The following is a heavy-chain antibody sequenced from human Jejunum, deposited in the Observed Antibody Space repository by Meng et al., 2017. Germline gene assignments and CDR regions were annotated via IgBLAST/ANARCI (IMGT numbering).Heavy chain of an antibody. CDR1: GFTFSDRW. CDR3: TTFYAGY. J-gene: IGHJ4*02. CDR2: IQSKADGGTT. D-gene: IGHD3-16*01. V-gene: IGHV3-15*01. Sequence: VAVVGSGGGVVQPGRSLRLSCAASGFTFSDRWMTWVRQAPGKGLEWVGHIQSKADGGTTDYAAPVKGRFTISRDDSKSTLYLQMNRLKTEDTAVYYCTTFYAGYWGQGTLVTVSS.